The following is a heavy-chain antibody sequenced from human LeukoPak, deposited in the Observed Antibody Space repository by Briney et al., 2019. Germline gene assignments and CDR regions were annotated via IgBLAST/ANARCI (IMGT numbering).Heavy chain of an antibody. V-gene: IGHV3-66*01. J-gene: IGHJ4*02. CDR2: IYSGGST. D-gene: IGHD3-22*01. CDR1: GFTVSNNY. CDR3: ARDLRSSGYYAFDY. Sequence: SGGSLRLSCAASGFTVSNNYMSWVRQAPGKGLEWVSVIYSGGSTYYADSVKGRFTISRDNSKNTLYLQMNSLRAEDTAVYYCARDLRSSGYYAFDYWGQGTLVTVSS.